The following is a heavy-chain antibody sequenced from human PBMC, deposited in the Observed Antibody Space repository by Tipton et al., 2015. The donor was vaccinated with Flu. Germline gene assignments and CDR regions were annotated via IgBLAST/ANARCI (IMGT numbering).Heavy chain of an antibody. CDR3: ARFIAAAADY. CDR2: IYYSGST. D-gene: IGHD6-13*01. V-gene: IGHV4-39*07. CDR1: GGSISCSSYY. J-gene: IGHJ4*02. Sequence: TLSLTCTVSGGSISCSSYYWGWIRQPPGKGLEWIGSIYYSGSTYYNPSLKSRVTISVDTSKNQFSLKLSSVTAADTAVYYCARFIAAAADYWGQGTLVTVSS.